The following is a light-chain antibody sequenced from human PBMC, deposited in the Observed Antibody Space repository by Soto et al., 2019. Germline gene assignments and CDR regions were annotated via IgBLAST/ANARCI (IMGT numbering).Light chain of an antibody. CDR1: SSNIGAGFD. CDR3: QSYDSSLSGGSV. CDR2: GNI. J-gene: IGLJ1*01. Sequence: QSVLTQSPSVSGAPGQRVSISCTGTSSNIGAGFDVHWYQQFPGTAPKLLIYGNINRPSGVPDRFSGSKPGTSASLAITGLQAEDEADYYCQSYDSSLSGGSVFGTGTKLTVL. V-gene: IGLV1-40*01.